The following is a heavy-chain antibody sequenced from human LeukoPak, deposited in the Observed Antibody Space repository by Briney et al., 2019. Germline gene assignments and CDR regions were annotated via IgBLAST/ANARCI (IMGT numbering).Heavy chain of an antibody. D-gene: IGHD3-22*01. Sequence: SETLSLTCTVSGGSISSYYWSWIRQPPGKGLEWIGYIYYSGSTNYNPSLKSRVTISVDTSKNQFSLKLSSVTAADTAVYYCARTGSGSYYYYGMAVWGQGTTVTVSS. CDR3: ARTGSGSYYYYGMAV. CDR1: GGSISSYY. V-gene: IGHV4-59*08. J-gene: IGHJ6*02. CDR2: IYYSGST.